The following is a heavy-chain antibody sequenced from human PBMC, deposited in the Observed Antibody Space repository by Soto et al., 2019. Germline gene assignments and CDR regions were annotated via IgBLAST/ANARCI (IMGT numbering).Heavy chain of an antibody. CDR3: ARVPDLDYCSKTSCLYYFDY. D-gene: IGHD2-2*01. V-gene: IGHV3-23*01. CDR1: GFTFSSYS. CDR2: ISGSGGST. Sequence: PEGSLRLSCAASGFTFSSYSMSWVRQAPGKGLEWVSAISGSGGSTYYADSVKGRFTISRDNSKNTLYLQMNSLRAEDTAVYYCARVPDLDYCSKTSCLYYFDYWGQGALVTVSS. J-gene: IGHJ4*02.